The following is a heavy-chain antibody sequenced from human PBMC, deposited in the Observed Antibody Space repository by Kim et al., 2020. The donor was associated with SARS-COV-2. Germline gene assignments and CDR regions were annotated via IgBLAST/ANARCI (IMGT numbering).Heavy chain of an antibody. J-gene: IGHJ5*02. D-gene: IGHD3-3*01. CDR1: GGSISSSSYY. Sequence: SETLSLTCTVSGGSISSSSYYWGWIRQPPGKGLEWIGSIYYSGSTYYNPSLKSRVTISVDTSKNQFSLKLSSVTAADTAVYYCARPRITIFGVASNWFDP. V-gene: IGHV4-39*01. CDR3: ARPRITIFGVASNWFDP. CDR2: IYYSGST.